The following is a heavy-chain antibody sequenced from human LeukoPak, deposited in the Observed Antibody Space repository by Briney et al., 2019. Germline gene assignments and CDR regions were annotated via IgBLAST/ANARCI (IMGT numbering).Heavy chain of an antibody. D-gene: IGHD1-26*01. CDR1: GGSISSGDYY. Sequence: PSETLSLTCTVSGGSISSGDYYWSWTRQPPGKGLEWIGYIYYSGSTYYNPSLKSRVTISVDTSKNQFSLKLSSVTAADTAVYYCARGRVQWELLTAPDYWGQGTLVTVSS. CDR2: IYYSGST. J-gene: IGHJ4*02. CDR3: ARGRVQWELLTAPDY. V-gene: IGHV4-30-4*01.